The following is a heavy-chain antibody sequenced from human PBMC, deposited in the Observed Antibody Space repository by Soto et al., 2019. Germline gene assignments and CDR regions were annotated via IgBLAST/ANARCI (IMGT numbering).Heavy chain of an antibody. CDR2: ILNDASGH. CDR1: GFTFSRHG. CDR3: ARDDDYPDNGFDY. Sequence: GSLRLSCAASGFTFSRHGMHWVRQTPGKGLEWLAVILNDASGHWYADSVKGRFTISRDNSENTLYLQMNGLRLEDTAMYYCARDDDYPDNGFDYWGQGTLVTVSS. V-gene: IGHV3-33*01. J-gene: IGHJ4*02. D-gene: IGHD4-17*01.